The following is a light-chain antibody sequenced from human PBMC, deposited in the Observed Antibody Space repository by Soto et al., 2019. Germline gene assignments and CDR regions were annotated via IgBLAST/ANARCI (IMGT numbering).Light chain of an antibody. CDR2: RAS. V-gene: IGKV3-15*01. CDR3: QQYNYWPS. Sequence: EIVMTQSPDTLSVSPGETATLSCRASESVNGNLAWYQQKPGQAPRLLIHRASTRANGVTVRFSGSGSGTEYTLTINSLQSEDFAVYYCQQYNYWPSFGQGTKVDIK. CDR1: ESVNGN. J-gene: IGKJ1*01.